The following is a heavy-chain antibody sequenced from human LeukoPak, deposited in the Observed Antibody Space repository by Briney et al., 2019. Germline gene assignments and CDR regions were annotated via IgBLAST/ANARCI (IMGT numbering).Heavy chain of an antibody. Sequence: GASVKVSCKASGYTFTGYYMHWVRQAPGQGLEWMGWINPNSGGTNYAQKFQGRVTMTRDTSISTTYMELSRLRSDDTAVYYCARDVFDSGSYYNWWFHFWGQGTLVTVSS. CDR1: GYTFTGYY. J-gene: IGHJ4*02. D-gene: IGHD3-10*01. V-gene: IGHV1-2*02. CDR3: ARDVFDSGSYYNWWFHF. CDR2: INPNSGGT.